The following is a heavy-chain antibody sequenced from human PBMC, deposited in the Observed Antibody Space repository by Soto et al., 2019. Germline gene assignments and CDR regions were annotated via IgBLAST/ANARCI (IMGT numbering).Heavy chain of an antibody. J-gene: IGHJ4*02. V-gene: IGHV1-8*01. Sequence: ASVKVSCKASGYPFSAFDINWVRQAGGQGLEWMGWMNPDSGDTAFAQRFQDRITMTRSTSISTAYMELSRLTSDDTAVYFCVRQPGGVARAGDDYWGQGTLVTGS. CDR3: VRQPGGVARAGDDY. CDR1: GYPFSAFD. D-gene: IGHD3-16*01. CDR2: MNPDSGDT.